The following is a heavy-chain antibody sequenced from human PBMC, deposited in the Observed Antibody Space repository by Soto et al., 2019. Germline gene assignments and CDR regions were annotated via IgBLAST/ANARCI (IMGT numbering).Heavy chain of an antibody. CDR2: MNPNGGNT. J-gene: IGHJ4*02. CDR3: ARTLYGDNVDY. D-gene: IGHD4-17*01. CDR1: GYTFTILD. Sequence: QVQLVQSGAEVKKPGASVKVSCKASGYTFTILDFNGVGQAPGQGLEGRGWMNPNGGNTGYAQKFQGRVTMTRNTSISTAYMELSSLRSEDTAVYYCARTLYGDNVDYWGQGTLVTVSS. V-gene: IGHV1-8*01.